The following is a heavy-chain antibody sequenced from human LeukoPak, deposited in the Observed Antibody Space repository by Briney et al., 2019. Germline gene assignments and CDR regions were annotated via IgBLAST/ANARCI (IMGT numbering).Heavy chain of an antibody. D-gene: IGHD2-2*01. CDR1: GFTFSSYA. J-gene: IGHJ4*02. CDR3: ASLVVVPAAMHSQPFDY. Sequence: SGGSLRLSCAASGFTFSSYAMHWVRQAPGKGLEWVAVISYDGSNKYYADSVKGRFTISRDNSKNTLYLQMNSLRAEDTAVYYCASLVVVPAAMHSQPFDYWGQGTLVTVSS. V-gene: IGHV3-30*04. CDR2: ISYDGSNK.